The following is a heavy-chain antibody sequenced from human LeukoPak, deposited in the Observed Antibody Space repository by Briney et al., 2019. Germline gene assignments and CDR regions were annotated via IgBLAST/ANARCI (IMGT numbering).Heavy chain of an antibody. CDR1: GGSFSGYY. Sequence: PSDTLSLTCAVYGGSFSGYYWSWIRQPPGKGLEWIGEINHSGSTNYNPSLKSRVTISVDTSKNQFSLKLSSVTAADTAVYYCVRGSASNGAHYWGQGTLVTVSS. CDR2: INHSGST. D-gene: IGHD4-11*01. CDR3: VRGSASNGAHY. J-gene: IGHJ4*02. V-gene: IGHV4-34*01.